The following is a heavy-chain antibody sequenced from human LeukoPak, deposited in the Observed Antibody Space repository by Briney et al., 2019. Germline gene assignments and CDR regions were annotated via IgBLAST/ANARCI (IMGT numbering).Heavy chain of an antibody. J-gene: IGHJ4*02. V-gene: IGHV3-23*01. Sequence: GGSLRLSWAASGFTFSSFAMSWVRQAPGKGLEWVSAISGSGSTTYYADSVKGRFTISRDNSEITLYLQMNSLRAEDTAVYYCAKAVVVVPAATPFDYWDQGTWSPSPQ. CDR1: GFTFSSFA. CDR2: ISGSGSTT. D-gene: IGHD2-2*01. CDR3: AKAVVVVPAATPFDY.